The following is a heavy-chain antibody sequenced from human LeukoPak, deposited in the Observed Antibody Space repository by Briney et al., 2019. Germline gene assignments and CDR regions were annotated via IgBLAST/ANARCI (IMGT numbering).Heavy chain of an antibody. V-gene: IGHV1-24*01. CDR1: GYTLTELS. Sequence: ASVNVSCKLSGYTLTELSMHWVRQAPGKGLEWMGGFDPEDGETIYTQKFQGRVTMTEDTSKDPAYMEPSSLRSQYTACSYCSXXXXXXYYMDVWGKGTTVTVSS. CDR2: FDPEDGET. CDR3: SXXXXXXYYMDV. J-gene: IGHJ6*03.